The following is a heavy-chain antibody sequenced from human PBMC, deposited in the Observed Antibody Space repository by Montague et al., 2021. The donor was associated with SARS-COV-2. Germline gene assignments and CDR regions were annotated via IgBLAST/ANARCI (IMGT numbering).Heavy chain of an antibody. Sequence: SETLSLTCTVSGGSISSSSYYWGWIRQPPGKGLEWIGSIYYSGSTYYNPSLKSRVTISVDTSKNQLSLKPSSVTAADTAVYYCARFPTSYYYDSKAAPATPDAFDIWGQGTMVTVSS. D-gene: IGHD3-22*01. V-gene: IGHV4-39*01. CDR1: GGSISSSSYY. J-gene: IGHJ3*02. CDR2: IYYSGST. CDR3: ARFPTSYYYDSKAAPATPDAFDI.